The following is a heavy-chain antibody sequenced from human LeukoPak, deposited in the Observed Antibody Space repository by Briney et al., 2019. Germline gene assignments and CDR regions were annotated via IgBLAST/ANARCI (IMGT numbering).Heavy chain of an antibody. D-gene: IGHD3-22*01. J-gene: IGHJ4*02. V-gene: IGHV3-21*04. CDR1: GFTFSSYS. CDR2: ISSSSSYI. CDR3: AKGYYDSSGYGHDY. Sequence: GGSLRLSCAASGFTFSSYSMNWVRQAPGKGLEWVSSISSSSSYIYYADSVKGRFTISRDNSKNTLYLQMNSLRAEDTAVYYCAKGYYDSSGYGHDYWGQGTLVTVSS.